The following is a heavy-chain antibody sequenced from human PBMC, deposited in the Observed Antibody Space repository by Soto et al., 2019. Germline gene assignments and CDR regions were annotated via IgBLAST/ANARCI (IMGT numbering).Heavy chain of an antibody. CDR2: ISSSSSYI. D-gene: IGHD6-6*01. Sequence: GGSLRLSCAASGFTFSSYSMNWVRQAPGKGLEWVSSISSSSSYIFYADSVKGRFTISRDNAKNSLYLQMNSLRAEDTAVYYCARDLYSSSARYFDYWGQGTLVTVSS. J-gene: IGHJ4*02. CDR3: ARDLYSSSARYFDY. CDR1: GFTFSSYS. V-gene: IGHV3-21*01.